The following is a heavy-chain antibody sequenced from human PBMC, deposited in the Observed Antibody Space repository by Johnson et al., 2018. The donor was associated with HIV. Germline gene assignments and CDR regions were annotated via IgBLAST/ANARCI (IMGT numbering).Heavy chain of an antibody. V-gene: IGHV3-66*01. Sequence: VQLVESGGGLVQPGGSLRLSCAAFGFTVSSNYMSWVRQAPGKGLEWVSVIYSGGSTYYADSVKGRFTISRDNSKNTLYLQMNSLRAEDTAVYYCARVGDSSSSLGAFDICGQGTMVTVSS. CDR3: ARVGDSSSSLGAFDI. D-gene: IGHD6-6*01. CDR2: IYSGGST. CDR1: GFTVSSNY. J-gene: IGHJ3*02.